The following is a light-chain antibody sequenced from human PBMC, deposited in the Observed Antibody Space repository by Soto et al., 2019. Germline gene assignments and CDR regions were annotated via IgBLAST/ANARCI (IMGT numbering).Light chain of an antibody. CDR2: DVY. CDR3: GTWDSSLSAVV. J-gene: IGLJ2*01. CDR1: SSDVGGFNY. V-gene: IGLV2-14*01. Sequence: QSALTQPASVSGSPGQSITISCTGTSSDVGGFNYVSWYQQHPGKAPKLLIFDVYSRPSGISNRFSGSKSGNTASLTISGLQAEDEADYYCGTWDSSLSAVVFGGGTKLTVL.